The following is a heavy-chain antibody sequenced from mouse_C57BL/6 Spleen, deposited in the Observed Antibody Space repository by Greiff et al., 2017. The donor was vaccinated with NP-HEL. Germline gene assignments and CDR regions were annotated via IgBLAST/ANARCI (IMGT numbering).Heavy chain of an antibody. CDR3: ARQRGAITTVVAPYYFDY. D-gene: IGHD1-1*01. CDR2: ISGGGGNT. J-gene: IGHJ2*01. Sequence: EVKVVESGGGLVKPGGSLKLSCAASGFTFSSYTMSWVRQTPEKRLEWVATISGGGGNTYYPDSVKGRFTISRDNAKNTLYLQMSSLRSEDTALYYCARQRGAITTVVAPYYFDYWGQGTTLTVSS. V-gene: IGHV5-9*01. CDR1: GFTFSSYT.